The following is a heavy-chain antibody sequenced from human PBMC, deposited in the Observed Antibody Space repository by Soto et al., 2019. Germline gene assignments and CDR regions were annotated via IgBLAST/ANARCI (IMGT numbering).Heavy chain of an antibody. D-gene: IGHD3-22*01. CDR3: ARSIDSSGYYFSNC. CDR1: GGSISSYY. J-gene: IGHJ4*02. CDR2: IHYSGST. V-gene: IGHV4-59*01. Sequence: SETLSLTCTVSGGSISSYYWSWIRQAPGKGLEWIGYIHYSGSTNYNPSLNPSLKSRVTMSVDTSRNQFSLKLSSVTAADTAVYYCARSIDSSGYYFSNCWGQGTLVTVSS.